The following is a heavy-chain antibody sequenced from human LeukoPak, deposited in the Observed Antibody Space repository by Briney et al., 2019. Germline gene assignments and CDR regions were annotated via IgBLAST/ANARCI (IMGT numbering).Heavy chain of an antibody. CDR3: AKALGPFYGDYVGDY. D-gene: IGHD4-17*01. CDR1: GFTFDDYA. CDR2: ISWNSGSI. J-gene: IGHJ4*02. Sequence: PGGSLRLSCAASGFTFDDYAMHWVRQAPGKGLEWVSGISWNSGSIGYADSVKGRFTISRDNAKNSLYLQMNSLRAEDTALYYCAKALGPFYGDYVGDYWGQGTLVTVSS. V-gene: IGHV3-9*01.